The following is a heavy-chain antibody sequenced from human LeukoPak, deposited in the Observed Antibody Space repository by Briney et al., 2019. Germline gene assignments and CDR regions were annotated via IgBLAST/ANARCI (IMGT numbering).Heavy chain of an antibody. CDR3: ARGLWFGC. CDR2: INHSGST. V-gene: IGHV4-34*01. Sequence: EPSETPSLTCAVYGGSFSGYYWSWIRQPPGKGLEWIGEINHSGSTNYNPSLKSRVTISVDTSKNQFSLKLSSVTAADTAVYYCARGLWFGCWGQGTLVTVSS. CDR1: GGSFSGYY. J-gene: IGHJ5*01.